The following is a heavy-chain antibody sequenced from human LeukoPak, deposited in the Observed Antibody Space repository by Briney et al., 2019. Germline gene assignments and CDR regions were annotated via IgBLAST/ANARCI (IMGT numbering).Heavy chain of an antibody. D-gene: IGHD2-8*01. Sequence: GGSLRLSCAGSGFTFSSNAMSWVRQAPGPGLEWVSVISDSGDYTSYADSVRGRFTISRDNSRNTLYLQMISLRPEDTAVYYCAKDTSIGKYCTNGVCSPFYYWGQGTLVTVSS. CDR1: GFTFSSNA. J-gene: IGHJ4*02. CDR3: AKDTSIGKYCTNGVCSPFYY. V-gene: IGHV3-23*01. CDR2: ISDSGDYT.